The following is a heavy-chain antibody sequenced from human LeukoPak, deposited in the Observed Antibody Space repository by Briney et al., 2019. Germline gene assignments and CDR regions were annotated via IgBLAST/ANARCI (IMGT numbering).Heavy chain of an antibody. CDR1: GGSISSYY. V-gene: IGHV4-59*01. D-gene: IGHD4-23*01. J-gene: IGHJ4*02. CDR3: ARGRYGGYFDC. CDR2: IYYSGST. Sequence: SETLSLICTVSGGSISSYYWSWIRQPPGKGLEWIGYIYYSGSTNYNPSLKSRVTISVDTSKNQFSLMLSPVTAADTAVYYCARGRYGGYFDCWGQGTLVTVSS.